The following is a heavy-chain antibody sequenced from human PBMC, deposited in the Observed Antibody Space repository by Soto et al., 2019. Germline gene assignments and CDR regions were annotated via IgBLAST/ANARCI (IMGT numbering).Heavy chain of an antibody. Sequence: QLQLQESGPGLVKPSETLSLTCTVSGGSISSSSYYWGWIRQPPGKGLEWIGSIYYSGSTYYNPSLKSRVTISVDTSKNQFSLKLSSVTAADTAVYYCARQNIVVVVAAGGWFDPWGQGTLVTVSS. V-gene: IGHV4-39*01. CDR3: ARQNIVVVVAAGGWFDP. J-gene: IGHJ5*02. D-gene: IGHD2-15*01. CDR2: IYYSGST. CDR1: GGSISSSSYY.